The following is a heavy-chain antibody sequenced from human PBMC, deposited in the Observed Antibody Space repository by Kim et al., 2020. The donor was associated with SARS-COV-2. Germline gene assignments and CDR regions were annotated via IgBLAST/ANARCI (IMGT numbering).Heavy chain of an antibody. D-gene: IGHD3-22*01. Sequence: GGSLRLSCAASGFTFSSYAMHWVRQAPGKGLEWVAVISYDGSNKYYADSVKGRFTISRDNSKNTLYLQMNSLRAEDTAVYYCARGGAYSSGYQVTAFDIWGQGTMVTVSS. CDR2: ISYDGSNK. J-gene: IGHJ3*02. V-gene: IGHV3-30*04. CDR3: ARGGAYSSGYQVTAFDI. CDR1: GFTFSSYA.